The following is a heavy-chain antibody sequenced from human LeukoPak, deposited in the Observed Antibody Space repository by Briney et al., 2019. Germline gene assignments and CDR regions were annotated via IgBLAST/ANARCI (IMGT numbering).Heavy chain of an antibody. CDR1: GFTFSSYS. D-gene: IGHD3-22*01. CDR2: TSSSSSYI. Sequence: GGSLRLSCAASGFTFSSYSMNWVRQAPGKGLEWVSSTSSSSSYIYYADSVKGRFTISRDNAKNSLYLQMNSLRAEDTAVYYCAGTTDYYDSSGYYYFDYWGQGTLVTVSS. CDR3: AGTTDYYDSSGYYYFDY. V-gene: IGHV3-21*01. J-gene: IGHJ4*02.